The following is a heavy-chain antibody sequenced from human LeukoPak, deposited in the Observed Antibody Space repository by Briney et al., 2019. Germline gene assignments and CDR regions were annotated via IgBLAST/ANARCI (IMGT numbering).Heavy chain of an antibody. CDR1: GGTFSSCA. Sequence: ASVKVSCTASGGTFSSCAISWVRQAPGQGLEWMGGIISIFGTADYAQKFQGRVTITADESTSTAYMELSSLKSEDTAVYYCARGVVGATTGAYSFDYWGQGTLVTVSS. J-gene: IGHJ4*02. V-gene: IGHV1-69*13. D-gene: IGHD1-26*01. CDR2: IISIFGTA. CDR3: ARGVVGATTGAYSFDY.